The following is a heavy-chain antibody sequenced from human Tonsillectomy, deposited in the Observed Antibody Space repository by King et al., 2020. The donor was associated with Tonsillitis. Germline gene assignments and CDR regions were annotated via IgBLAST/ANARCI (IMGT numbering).Heavy chain of an antibody. D-gene: IGHD7-27*01. CDR3: VRDSSWAFDS. V-gene: IGHV3-7*01. Sequence: VQLVESGGGLVQPGGSLRLSCAASGFTFSTYSMNWVRQAPGKGLEGVAYIKPDGSDKYYVDSAKGRFTISRDNAKNSLYLQMNSLRVEDTAVYYCVRDSSWAFDSWGQGILVTVSS. CDR2: IKPDGSDK. J-gene: IGHJ4*02. CDR1: GFTFSTYS.